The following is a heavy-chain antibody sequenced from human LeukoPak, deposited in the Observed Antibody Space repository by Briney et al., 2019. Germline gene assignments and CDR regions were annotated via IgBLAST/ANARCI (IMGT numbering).Heavy chain of an antibody. D-gene: IGHD2-15*01. Sequence: PGGSLRLSCAASGFTFSSYWMHWVRQAPGKGLVWVSSINGDGTITGNADSVKGRFTISRDNAKNTLYLQMNSLRAEDTAVYYCAKKAGPYCSGSSCYSLDHWGQGTLVTVSS. CDR3: AKKAGPYCSGSSCYSLDH. CDR2: INGDGTIT. V-gene: IGHV3-74*01. J-gene: IGHJ4*02. CDR1: GFTFSSYW.